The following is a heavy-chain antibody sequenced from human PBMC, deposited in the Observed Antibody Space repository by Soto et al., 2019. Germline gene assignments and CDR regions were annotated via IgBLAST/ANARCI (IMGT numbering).Heavy chain of an antibody. D-gene: IGHD5-18*01. CDR3: ARDGYSYGRNFDY. V-gene: IGHV3-7*01. CDR1: TFIFSTYW. Sequence: PGGSLRLSCAAPTFIFSTYWMTWVRQAPGKGLEWVANIKRDGSETHYADSVKGRFTISRDNSKNTLYLQMNSLRAEDTAVYYCARDGYSYGRNFDYWGQGTLVTVSS. J-gene: IGHJ4*02. CDR2: IKRDGSET.